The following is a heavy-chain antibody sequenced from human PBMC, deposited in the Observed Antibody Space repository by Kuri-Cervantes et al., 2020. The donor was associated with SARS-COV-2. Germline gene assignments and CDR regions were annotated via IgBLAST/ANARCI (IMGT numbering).Heavy chain of an antibody. CDR3: AKDMGAVAGPGWSHP. V-gene: IGHV3-20*04. Sequence: GGSLRLSCAASGFTFDDYGMSWVRQAPGKGLEWVSGINWNGGSTGYADSVKGRFTISRDNAKNSLYLQMNSLRVEDTAFYYCAKDMGAVAGPGWSHPWGQGTLVTVSS. CDR1: GFTFDDYG. J-gene: IGHJ5*02. CDR2: INWNGGST. D-gene: IGHD6-19*01.